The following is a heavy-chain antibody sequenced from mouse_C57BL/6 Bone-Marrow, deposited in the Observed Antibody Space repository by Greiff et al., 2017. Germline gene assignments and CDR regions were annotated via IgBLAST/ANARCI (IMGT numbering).Heavy chain of an antibody. J-gene: IGHJ4*01. Sequence: EVQLQESGPGLVKPSQSLSLTCSVTGYTITSGYYCNWIRQFPGNKLEWRGYISYDGSNNYNPSLKNRISLTRDTSNSPPFMKLHSLTPEDTAPSYCARGRTYYGGAMDYWGQGTSVTVSS. D-gene: IGHD1-1*01. CDR1: GYTITSGYY. CDR3: ARGRTYYGGAMDY. CDR2: ISYDGSN. V-gene: IGHV3-6*01.